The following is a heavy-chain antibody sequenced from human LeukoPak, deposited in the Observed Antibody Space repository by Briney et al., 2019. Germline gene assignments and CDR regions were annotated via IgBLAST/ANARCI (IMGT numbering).Heavy chain of an antibody. CDR3: ARMAAPAHYGMDV. J-gene: IGHJ6*02. V-gene: IGHV1-2*02. CDR1: GYTFTGYY. CDR2: INPNSGGT. Sequence: ASVKVSCKASGYTFTGYYMHWVRQAPGQGLEWMGWINPNSGGTNYAQKFQGRVTMTRDTSISTAYMELSRLRSDDTAVYYCARMAAPAHYGMDVWGQGTTVTVSS. D-gene: IGHD6-6*01.